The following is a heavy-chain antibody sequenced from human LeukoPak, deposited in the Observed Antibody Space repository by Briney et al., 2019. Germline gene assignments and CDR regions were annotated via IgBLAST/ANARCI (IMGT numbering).Heavy chain of an antibody. J-gene: IGHJ4*02. V-gene: IGHV3-23*01. D-gene: IGHD6-19*01. CDR1: GFTFSSYG. Sequence: GGSLRLSCAASGFTFSSYGMSWGRQAPGKGLEWVSGISAGGSNTYYADSVMGRFTISRDNSKNTLFLQVNSLRAEDTAVYYCAKYARRTFGLSSGLYRGSYYFDYWGQGTLVTVSS. CDR3: AKYARRTFGLSSGLYRGSYYFDY. CDR2: ISAGGSNT.